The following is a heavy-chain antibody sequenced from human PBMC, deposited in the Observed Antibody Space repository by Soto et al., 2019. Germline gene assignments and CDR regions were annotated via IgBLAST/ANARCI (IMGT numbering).Heavy chain of an antibody. CDR1: GFAVSTYA. D-gene: IGHD3-16*02. CDR3: SSPSFIYRHFDY. Sequence: GRGLTVSWAASGFAVSTYAYQWVRQAPGKGLEWVAGISISDGSIDYADSVKGRFTISRDNSKSTLYLQLNSLRAEDSAVIYCSSPSFIYRHFDYCGHRPLFPVSP. CDR2: ISISDGSI. V-gene: IGHV3-23*01. J-gene: IGHJ4*01.